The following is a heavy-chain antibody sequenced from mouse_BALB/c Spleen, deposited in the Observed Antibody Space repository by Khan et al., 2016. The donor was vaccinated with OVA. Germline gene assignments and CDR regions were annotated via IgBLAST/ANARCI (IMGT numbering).Heavy chain of an antibody. CDR3: ARSEGTYGDYAY. CDR1: GYTFTSYW. V-gene: IGHV1S41*01. J-gene: IGHJ2*01. CDR2: IAPGSGDA. Sequence: DLVKPGASVKLSCTASGYTFTSYWINWIKQRPGQGLEWLGRIAPGSGDAYYNELFKGKATLTVDPSSSTAYIQLRSLSSEDSAVYFCARSEGTYGDYAYWGQGATLTVSS. D-gene: IGHD2-13*01.